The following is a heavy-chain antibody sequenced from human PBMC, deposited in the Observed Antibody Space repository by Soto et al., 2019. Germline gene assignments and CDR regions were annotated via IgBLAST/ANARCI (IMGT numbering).Heavy chain of an antibody. J-gene: IGHJ4*02. CDR3: ARGGQDFWSGPFDY. CDR2: IDNSGST. Sequence: LSLTCTVSGGSISNYFCNWIRQPAGKGLEWIGRIDNSGSTNYNPSLKSRITMSADTSRNQFSLKLNSVTAADTAVYYCARGGQDFWSGPFDYWGQGALVTAPQ. CDR1: GGSISNYF. D-gene: IGHD3-3*01. V-gene: IGHV4-4*07.